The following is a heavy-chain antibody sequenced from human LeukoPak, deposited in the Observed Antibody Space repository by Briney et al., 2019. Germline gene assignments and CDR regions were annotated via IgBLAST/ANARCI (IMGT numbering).Heavy chain of an antibody. Sequence: PGGSLRLSCAASGFTFSTYSMSWVRQAPGKGLEWVSYISSGGSTIYYADSVKGRFTISRDNARNSLYLQMNGLRAEDTAVYYCARPRVEYNTSSEDSWGQGTLVTVSS. D-gene: IGHD6-6*01. V-gene: IGHV3-11*04. CDR2: ISSGGSTI. J-gene: IGHJ4*02. CDR3: ARPRVEYNTSSEDS. CDR1: GFTFSTYS.